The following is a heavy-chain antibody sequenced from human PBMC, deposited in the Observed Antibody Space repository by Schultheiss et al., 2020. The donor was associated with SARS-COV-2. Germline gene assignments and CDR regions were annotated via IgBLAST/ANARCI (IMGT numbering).Heavy chain of an antibody. CDR2: ISYEGSNK. CDR3: ARALRPMADDSSGYHYGYFDY. D-gene: IGHD3-22*01. CDR1: GFTFSSYA. Sequence: GGSLRLSCAASGFTFSSYAMHWVRQAPGKGLEWVAVISYEGSNKYYADSVKGRITISRDNSKNTLYLQMNSRSAENTAVYYCARALRPMADDSSGYHYGYFDYWGQGTLVTVSS. V-gene: IGHV3-30*01. J-gene: IGHJ4*02.